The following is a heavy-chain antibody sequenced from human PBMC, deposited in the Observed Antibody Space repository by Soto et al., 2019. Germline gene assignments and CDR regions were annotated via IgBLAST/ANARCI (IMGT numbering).Heavy chain of an antibody. CDR2: IWYDGSKK. CDR1: GFPCSTYG. V-gene: IGHV3-33*01. Sequence: QMQLVESGAGVAQPGSSLRLSCAASGFPCSTYGIQWVRQAGGKGLERVAVIWYDGSKKYYGVSVKGRFTISRVTSTTSLYLQMNSMTAEDTAVYYCVRAAGPFDLWGRGTLVTVSS. CDR3: VRAAGPFDL. J-gene: IGHJ2*01.